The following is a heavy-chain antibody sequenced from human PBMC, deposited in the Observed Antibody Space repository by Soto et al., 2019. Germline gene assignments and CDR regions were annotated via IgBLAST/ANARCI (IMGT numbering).Heavy chain of an antibody. CDR1: GVSVRIYA. V-gene: IGHV3-23*01. J-gene: IGHJ3*02. Sequence: GGSLRVCCAAAGVSVRIYAMSGVRQAPGKGLEWVSAISGSGGSTYYADSEKGRFTVSRDNSKNTLYLQMNSLRAEDTAVYYCARDFSGKNDAFDIWGQGTVVTVSS. CDR2: ISGSGGST. D-gene: IGHD3-10*01. CDR3: ARDFSGKNDAFDI.